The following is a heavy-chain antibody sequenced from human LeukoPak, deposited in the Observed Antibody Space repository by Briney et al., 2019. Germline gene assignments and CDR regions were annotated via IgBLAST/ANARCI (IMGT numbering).Heavy chain of an antibody. CDR3: ATEALLLSRGMDV. J-gene: IGHJ6*02. Sequence: PSGTLSLTCAVSGGSISISNWWSWVRQPPGQGLEWIGEIYHSGSTNYNPSLKSRVTISVDTSKNQFSLKLSSVTAADTAMYYCATEALLLSRGMDVWGQGTTVTVSS. CDR1: GGSISISNW. D-gene: IGHD2-2*01. V-gene: IGHV4-4*02. CDR2: IYHSGST.